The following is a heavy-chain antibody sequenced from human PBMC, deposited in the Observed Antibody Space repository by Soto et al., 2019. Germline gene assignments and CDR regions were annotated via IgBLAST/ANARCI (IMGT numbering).Heavy chain of an antibody. CDR3: ARVPGDNSDYYYYMDV. CDR1: GGTFSSYA. J-gene: IGHJ6*03. Sequence: SCKASGGTFSSYAISWIRQPPGKGLEWIGEINHSGSTNYNPSLKSRVTISVDTSKNQFSLKLSSVTAADTAVYYCARVPGDNSDYYYYMDVWGQGTTVTVSS. CDR2: INHSGST. V-gene: IGHV4-34*01. D-gene: IGHD3-22*01.